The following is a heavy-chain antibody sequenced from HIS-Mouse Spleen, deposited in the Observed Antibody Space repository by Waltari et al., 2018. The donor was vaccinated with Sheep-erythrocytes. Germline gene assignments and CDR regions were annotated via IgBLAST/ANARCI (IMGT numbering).Heavy chain of an antibody. D-gene: IGHD7-27*01. CDR1: GFTFSSYS. CDR2: ISSSSSYI. Sequence: EVQLVESGGGLVKPGGSLRLSGAASGFTFSSYSMNWVRQAPGKGLEWVSSISSSSSYIYYADSVKGRFTISRDNAKNSLYLQMNSLRAEDTAVYYCARVDPHLGIGIYAFDIWGQGTMVTVSS. V-gene: IGHV3-21*01. CDR3: ARVDPHLGIGIYAFDI. J-gene: IGHJ3*02.